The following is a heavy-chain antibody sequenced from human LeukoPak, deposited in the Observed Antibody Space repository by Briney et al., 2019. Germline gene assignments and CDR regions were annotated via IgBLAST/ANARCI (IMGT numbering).Heavy chain of an antibody. CDR3: ARDKFGGSSWSGESLDY. CDR1: GYSISSGYY. Sequence: SETLPLTCAVSGYSISSGYYWGWIRQPSGKGLEWIGSIHHSGSTYYNPSLKSRVTISVDTSKNQFSLKLSSVTAADTAVYYCARDKFGGSSWSGESLDYWGQGTLVTVSS. D-gene: IGHD6-13*01. V-gene: IGHV4-38-2*02. J-gene: IGHJ4*02. CDR2: IHHSGST.